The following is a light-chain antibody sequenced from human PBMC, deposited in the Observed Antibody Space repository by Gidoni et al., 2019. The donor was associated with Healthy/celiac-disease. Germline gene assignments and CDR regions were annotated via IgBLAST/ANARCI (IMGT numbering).Light chain of an antibody. J-gene: IGKJ3*01. V-gene: IGKV3-20*01. CDR1: QSVSSSY. Sequence: IVFTQSPGTLSLSPGERATLSCRASQSVSSSYLAWYQQKPGQAPRLLIYGASSRATGITDRFSGSGSGTDFTLTISRLEPEDFAVYYCQQYGSSFTFGPGTKVEIK. CDR3: QQYGSSFT. CDR2: GAS.